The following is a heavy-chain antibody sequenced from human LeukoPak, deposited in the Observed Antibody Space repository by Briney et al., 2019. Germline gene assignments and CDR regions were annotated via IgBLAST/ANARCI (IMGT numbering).Heavy chain of an antibody. Sequence: GGSLRLSCAASGFTFSSYSMNWVRQAPGKGLEWVSYISSGSSTIYYADSVKGRFTISRDNAKNSLCLQMNSLRDEDTAVYYCARDPIVGAVGWFDPWGQGTLVTVSS. CDR3: ARDPIVGAVGWFDP. CDR1: GFTFSSYS. D-gene: IGHD1-26*01. CDR2: ISSGSSTI. J-gene: IGHJ5*02. V-gene: IGHV3-48*02.